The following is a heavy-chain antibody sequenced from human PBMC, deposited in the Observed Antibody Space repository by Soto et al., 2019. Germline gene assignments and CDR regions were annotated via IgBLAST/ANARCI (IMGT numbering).Heavy chain of an antibody. V-gene: IGHV3-30*18. Sequence: GGSLRLSCAASGFTFSSYGMHWVRQAPGKGLEWVAVISYDGSNKYYADSVKGRFTISRDNSKNTLYLQMNSLRAEDTAVYYCEKDIITMRIRYYFDYWGQGTLVTVS. CDR3: EKDIITMRIRYYFDY. CDR2: ISYDGSNK. J-gene: IGHJ4*02. D-gene: IGHD3-22*01. CDR1: GFTFSSYG.